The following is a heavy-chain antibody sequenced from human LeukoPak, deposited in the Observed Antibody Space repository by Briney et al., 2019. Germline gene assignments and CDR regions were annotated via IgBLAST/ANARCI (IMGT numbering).Heavy chain of an antibody. J-gene: IGHJ4*02. V-gene: IGHV4-4*07. CDR3: ARGSNYVGFDY. CDR2: IFTSGST. CDR1: GGSISSYY. D-gene: IGHD4-11*01. Sequence: SETLSLTCTVSGGSISSYYWNWIRQPAGKGLEWIGRIFTSGSTNHNPSLKSRVTMSVDTSKNQFSLKLSSVTAADTAVYYCARGSNYVGFDYWGQGTLVTVSS.